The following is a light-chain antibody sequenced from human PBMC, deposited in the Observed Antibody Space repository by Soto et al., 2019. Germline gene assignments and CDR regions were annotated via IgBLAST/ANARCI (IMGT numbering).Light chain of an antibody. CDR1: QDLRND. CDR3: LQYNVYPPT. CDR2: AAS. J-gene: IGKJ1*01. V-gene: IGKV1-17*01. Sequence: GDRVTITCRTSQDLRNDLSWYQQSPGTAPKRLIYAASSLESGVPSRFSGSGSGTEFTLTISRLQPEDCATYDCLQYNVYPPTFGRGTRVEVK.